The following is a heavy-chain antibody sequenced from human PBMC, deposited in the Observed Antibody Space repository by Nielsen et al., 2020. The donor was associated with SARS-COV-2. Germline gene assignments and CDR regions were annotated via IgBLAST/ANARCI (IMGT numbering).Heavy chain of an antibody. CDR1: GFTFNDYY. D-gene: IGHD5-24*01. V-gene: IGHV3-11*05. CDR2: IRSGSTYT. CDR3: AREGRDLPLDY. J-gene: IGHJ4*02. Sequence: GESLKISCAASGFTFNDYYMSWIRQAPGKGLEWISYIRSGSTYTNYADSVKGRFTISRDDAKNSLYLQMNSLRAEDTAVYYCAREGRDLPLDYWGQGVLVTVSS.